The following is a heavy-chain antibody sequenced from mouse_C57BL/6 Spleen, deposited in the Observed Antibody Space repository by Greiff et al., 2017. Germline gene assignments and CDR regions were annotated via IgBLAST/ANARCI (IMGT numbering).Heavy chain of an antibody. CDR3: ARGGSSGFDY. CDR2: IDPSDSET. V-gene: IGHV1-52*01. D-gene: IGHD3-2*02. J-gene: IGHJ2*01. Sequence: QVHVKQPGAELVRPGSSVKLSCKASGYTFTSYWMHWVKQRPIQGLEWIGNIDPSDSETHYNQKFKDKATLTVDKSSSTAYMQLSSLTSEDSAVYYGARGGSSGFDYWGQGTTLTVSS. CDR1: GYTFTSYW.